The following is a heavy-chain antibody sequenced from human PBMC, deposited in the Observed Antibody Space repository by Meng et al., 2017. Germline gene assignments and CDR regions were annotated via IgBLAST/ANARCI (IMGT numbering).Heavy chain of an antibody. D-gene: IGHD6-13*01. CDR2: ISSSSSYI. V-gene: IGHV3-21*04. CDR1: GFTFSSYS. J-gene: IGHJ6*02. CDR3: ATNGGSAAATHYYYYGMDV. Sequence: GGSLRLSCAASGFTFSSYSMNWVRQAPGKGLEWVSSISSSSSYIYYADSVKGRFTISRDNAKNSLYLQMSSLRSEDTAVYYCATNGGSAAATHYYYYGMDVWGQGTTVTVSS.